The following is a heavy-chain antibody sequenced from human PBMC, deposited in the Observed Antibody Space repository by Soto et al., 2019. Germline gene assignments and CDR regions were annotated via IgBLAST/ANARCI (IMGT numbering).Heavy chain of an antibody. CDR1: GYRFTSYW. V-gene: IGHV5-51*01. J-gene: IGHJ6*02. Sequence: GESLKISCKGSGYRFTSYWIGWVRQMPGKGLEWMGIIYPGDSDTRYSPSFQGQVTISADKSISTAYLQWSSLKASDSARYYCARGTGYYCYGMDVWGQGTTGTVSS. CDR3: ARGTGYYCYGMDV. D-gene: IGHD1-1*01. CDR2: IYPGDSDT.